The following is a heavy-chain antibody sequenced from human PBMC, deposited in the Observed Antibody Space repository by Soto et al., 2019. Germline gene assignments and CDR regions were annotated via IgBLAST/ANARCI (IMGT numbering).Heavy chain of an antibody. D-gene: IGHD3-9*01. J-gene: IGHJ4*02. Sequence: SETLSLTCAVYGGSFSGYYWSWIRQPPGKGLEWIGEINHSGSTNYNPSLKSRVTISVDTSKNQFSLKLSSVTAADTAVYYCARGLKLRYFDWLIDYWGQGTLVTVSS. V-gene: IGHV4-34*01. CDR1: GGSFSGYY. CDR2: INHSGST. CDR3: ARGLKLRYFDWLIDY.